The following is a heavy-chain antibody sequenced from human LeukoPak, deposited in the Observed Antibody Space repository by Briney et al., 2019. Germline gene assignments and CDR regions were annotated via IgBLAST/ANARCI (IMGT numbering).Heavy chain of an antibody. CDR2: IDQDGSEK. V-gene: IGHV3-7*01. Sequence: GGSLRLSCAVSASTSSRNFMSWVRQTPEKGLEWVANIDQDGSEKNYVDSVKGRFTISRDNAKNSLFLQMNSLRAEDTAIYYCASGAGWESGYWGQGTLVTVSS. CDR1: ASTSSRNF. J-gene: IGHJ4*02. D-gene: IGHD1-26*01. CDR3: ASGAGWESGY.